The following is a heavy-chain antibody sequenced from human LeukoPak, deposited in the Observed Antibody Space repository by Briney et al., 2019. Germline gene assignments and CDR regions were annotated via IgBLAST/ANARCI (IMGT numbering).Heavy chain of an antibody. D-gene: IGHD1-26*01. Sequence: ASVKVSCKASGYTFTSYGISWVRQAPGQGLEWMGWISAYNGNTNYAQKLQGRVTMTTDTSTSTAYMELRSLRSDDTAVYYCARDLRAGRGIVGVTKSPGYWGQGTLVTVSS. CDR1: GYTFTSYG. V-gene: IGHV1-18*01. CDR3: ARDLRAGRGIVGVTKSPGY. CDR2: ISAYNGNT. J-gene: IGHJ4*02.